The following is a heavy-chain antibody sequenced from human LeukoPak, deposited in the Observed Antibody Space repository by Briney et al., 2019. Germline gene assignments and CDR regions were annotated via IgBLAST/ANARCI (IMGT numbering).Heavy chain of an antibody. CDR1: GFTVSSNY. CDR3: ARDYSDYGGVSAELFSI. V-gene: IGHV3-53*01. D-gene: IGHD4-23*01. Sequence: PGGSLRLSCAASGFTVSSNYMSWVRQAPGKGLEWVSGIHSGSGTYYADSVKGRFTISRDNSKNTVYLQMKSLRAEDTAVYYCARDYSDYGGVSAELFSIWGQGTMVTVSS. CDR2: IHSGSGT. J-gene: IGHJ3*02.